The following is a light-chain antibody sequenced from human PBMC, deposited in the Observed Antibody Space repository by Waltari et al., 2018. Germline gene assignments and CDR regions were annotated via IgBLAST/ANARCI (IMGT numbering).Light chain of an antibody. J-gene: IGKJ4*01. CDR3: QQYNSIPLT. Sequence: DIQMTQSRSSLSASVGDRVTITCRASQDISNYLAWFQQKPGKAPKSLIYGASNLQSGVPSKFSGSGSGTDFTLTISSLQPEDSATYYCQQYNSIPLTFGGGTKVEIK. CDR2: GAS. V-gene: IGKV1-16*02. CDR1: QDISNY.